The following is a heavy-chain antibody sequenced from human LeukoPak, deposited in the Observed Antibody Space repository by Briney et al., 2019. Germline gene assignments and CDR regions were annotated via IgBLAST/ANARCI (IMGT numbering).Heavy chain of an antibody. D-gene: IGHD1-26*01. V-gene: IGHV4-39*01. CDR3: ARVGGGSSAFDY. J-gene: IGHJ4*02. Sequence: SETLSLTCTVSGGSISSSSYYWGWIRQPPGKGLEWIGSIYYSGSTYYNPSLKSRVTISVDTSKNQFSLKLSSVTAADTAVYYCARVGGGSSAFDYWGQGTLVTVSS. CDR2: IYYSGST. CDR1: GGSISSSSYY.